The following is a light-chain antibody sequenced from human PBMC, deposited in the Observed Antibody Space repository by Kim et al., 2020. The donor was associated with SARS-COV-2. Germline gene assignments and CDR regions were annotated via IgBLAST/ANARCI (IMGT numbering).Light chain of an antibody. CDR1: SLRNYY. J-gene: IGLJ3*02. CDR3: KSRDSSGNHWV. Sequence: SSELTQDPAVSVALGQTVRITCQGDSLRNYYATWYQQKPGQAPVLVIYGKNNRPSGIPDRFSGSSSGNTASLPITGAQAEDEADYYCKSRDSSGNHWVFG. V-gene: IGLV3-19*01. CDR2: GKN.